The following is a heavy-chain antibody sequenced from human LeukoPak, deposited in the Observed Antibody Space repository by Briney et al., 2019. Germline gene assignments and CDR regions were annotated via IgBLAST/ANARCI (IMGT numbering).Heavy chain of an antibody. CDR3: ARVFPDSSGYAFDY. CDR1: GYSFISYG. D-gene: IGHD3-22*01. CDR2: ISCYDGDT. Sequence: ASVKVSCKASGYSFISYGVSWVRQAPGQGIEWMGWISCYDGDTDYAQKFRGRVTMTTDTSTTTIYMELGSLRSDDTAVYYCARVFPDSSGYAFDYWGQGTLVTVSS. J-gene: IGHJ4*02. V-gene: IGHV1-18*01.